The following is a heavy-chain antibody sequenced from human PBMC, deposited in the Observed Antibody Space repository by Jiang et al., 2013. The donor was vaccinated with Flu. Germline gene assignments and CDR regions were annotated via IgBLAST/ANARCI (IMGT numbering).Heavy chain of an antibody. V-gene: IGHV1-2*06. CDR3: SRGFYGYSSQDY. D-gene: IGHD5-18*01. J-gene: IGHJ4*02. Sequence: GAEVKKPGVLVKVSCKASGYSFTGYYMHWVRQAPGQGLEWMGRLNPNSGGTHYAQKFQDRVTMTRDTSISTAYMELSGLRSDDTAVYYCSRGFYGYSSQDYWGQGTLVTVSS. CDR1: GYSFTGYY. CDR2: LNPNSGGT.